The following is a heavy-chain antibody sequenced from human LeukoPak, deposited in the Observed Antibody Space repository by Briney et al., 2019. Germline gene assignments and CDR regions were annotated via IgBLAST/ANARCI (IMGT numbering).Heavy chain of an antibody. J-gene: IGHJ4*02. CDR3: AKGHAPSGSYADY. V-gene: IGHV3-23*01. CDR1: GFTFSNYA. Sequence: PGGSLRLSCAASGFTFSNYAMTWVRQAPGKGLEWVSSISGSGDGTYYADAVKGRFTISRDNSKNTLYVQMNSLRAEDTAVYYCAKGHAPSGSYADYWAQGTLVTVSS. D-gene: IGHD1-26*01. CDR2: ISGSGDGT.